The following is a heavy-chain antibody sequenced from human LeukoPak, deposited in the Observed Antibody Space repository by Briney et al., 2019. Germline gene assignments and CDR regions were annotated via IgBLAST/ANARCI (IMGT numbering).Heavy chain of an antibody. J-gene: IGHJ3*02. V-gene: IGHV3-64D*09. CDR3: VSDRETQEQI. CDR2: ISYNGDTT. CDR1: GFTFSSHE. Sequence: PGGSLRLSCAASGFTFSSHEMIWVRQAPGKGLEYVSAISYNGDTTYYVDSVKGRFSISRDNSKNTLDLQMNSLRPEDTAVYYCVSDRETQEQIWGPGTLVTVSS. D-gene: IGHD1-26*01.